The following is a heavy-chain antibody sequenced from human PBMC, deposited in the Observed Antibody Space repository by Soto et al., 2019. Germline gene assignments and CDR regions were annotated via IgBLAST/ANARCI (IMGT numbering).Heavy chain of an antibody. V-gene: IGHV3-33*01. CDR2: IWYDGSNE. D-gene: IGHD2-21*01. Sequence: VQLVESGGGVVQPGRSLRLSCAASGFTFRNYGMHWVRQDPGKGLEWVATIWYDGSNENYADSVKGRFTISRDNSKNTLHLQMNSLRAEDTAVYFCARDGANTYLPDYWGQGTLVTVSS. CDR1: GFTFRNYG. J-gene: IGHJ4*02. CDR3: ARDGANTYLPDY.